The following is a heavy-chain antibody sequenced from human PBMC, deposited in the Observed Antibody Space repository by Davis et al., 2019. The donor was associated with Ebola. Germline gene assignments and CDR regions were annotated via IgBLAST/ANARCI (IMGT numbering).Heavy chain of an antibody. D-gene: IGHD6-6*01. Sequence: ASVKVSCKASGGTFSSYAISWVRQAPGQGLEWMGWINPNSGGTNYAQKFQGWVTMTRDTSISTAYMELSRLRSDDTAVYYCATVKAARPSYYYGMDVWGQGTTVTVSS. CDR1: GGTFSSYA. V-gene: IGHV1-2*04. J-gene: IGHJ6*02. CDR3: ATVKAARPSYYYGMDV. CDR2: INPNSGGT.